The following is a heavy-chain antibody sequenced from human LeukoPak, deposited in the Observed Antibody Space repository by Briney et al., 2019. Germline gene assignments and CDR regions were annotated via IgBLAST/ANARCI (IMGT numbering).Heavy chain of an antibody. D-gene: IGHD2-21*01. V-gene: IGHV1-2*02. J-gene: IGHJ4*02. CDR3: ARASTPRVIASFDY. CDR1: GYTFTGYY. Sequence: ASVKVSCKASGYTFTGYYMHWVRQAPGQGLEWMGWINPNSGGTNYAQKFQGRVTMTRDTSISTAYMELSRLRSDDTAVYYCARASTPRVIASFDYWGQGSLVTVSS. CDR2: INPNSGGT.